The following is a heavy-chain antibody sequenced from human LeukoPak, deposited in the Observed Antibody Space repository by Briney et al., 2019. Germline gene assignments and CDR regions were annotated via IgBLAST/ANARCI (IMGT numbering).Heavy chain of an antibody. CDR2: ISYDGSNK. J-gene: IGHJ4*02. Sequence: PGGSLRLSCAASGFTFSSYGMHWVRQAPGKGLEWVAVISYDGSNKYYADSVKGRFTISRDNSKNTLYLQMNSLGAEDTAVYYCARGYSSSYSDYWGQGTLVTVSS. CDR1: GFTFSSYG. CDR3: ARGYSSSYSDY. D-gene: IGHD6-13*01. V-gene: IGHV3-30*03.